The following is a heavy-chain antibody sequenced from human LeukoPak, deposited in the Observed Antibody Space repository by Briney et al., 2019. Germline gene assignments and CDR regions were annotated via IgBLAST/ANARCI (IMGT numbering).Heavy chain of an antibody. V-gene: IGHV4-4*02. J-gene: IGHJ4*02. CDR2: ISLTGLT. D-gene: IGHD2-8*01. CDR3: SRENGAFSPFGY. Sequence: SETLSLTCGVSGGSISNTNWWSWVRQPPGQGLEWIGEISLTGLTHYNPSLESRVTVSLDKSKNQLSLNLTSVTAADTAVYYCSRENGAFSPFGYWGEGTLVTVLS. CDR1: GGSISNTNW.